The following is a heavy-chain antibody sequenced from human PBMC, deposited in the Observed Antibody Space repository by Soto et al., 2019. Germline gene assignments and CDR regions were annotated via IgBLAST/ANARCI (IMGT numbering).Heavy chain of an antibody. CDR3: ARPPSDY. CDR1: GGSISSSSYY. Sequence: SETLSLTCTVSGGSISSSSYYWGWIRQPPGKGLEWIGSIYYSGSTYYNPSLKSRVTISVDTSKNQFSLKLSSVTAADTAVYYCARPPSDYWGQGTLVTVSS. J-gene: IGHJ4*02. V-gene: IGHV4-39*01. CDR2: IYYSGST.